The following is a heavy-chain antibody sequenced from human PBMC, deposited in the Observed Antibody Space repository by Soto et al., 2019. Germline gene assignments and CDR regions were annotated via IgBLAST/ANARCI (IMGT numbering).Heavy chain of an antibody. CDR2: IYDSGSI. CDR3: ARVCGGAFDF. J-gene: IGHJ3*01. Sequence: QVQLQESGPGLVKPSETLPLTCTVSGGSISSYYWSWIRQPPGKGLEWIGYIYDSGSINYNPSLKSRVTISVDPSKNQFSLKLSSVTAADTAVYYCARVCGGAFDFWGQWTMVTVSS. V-gene: IGHV4-59*01. CDR1: GGSISSYY.